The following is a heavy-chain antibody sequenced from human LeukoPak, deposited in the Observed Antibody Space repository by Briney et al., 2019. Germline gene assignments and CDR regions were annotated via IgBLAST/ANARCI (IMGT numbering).Heavy chain of an antibody. CDR3: TREGAAEAKNFDY. J-gene: IGHJ4*02. CDR2: FDPEDGET. V-gene: IGHV1-24*01. Sequence: ASVTVSCTVSGYTLTELSMHWVRQAPGKGLEWMGGFDPEDGETIYAQKFQGRVTMTEDTSTDTAYMELSSLRSEGTAVYYCTREGAAEAKNFDYWGQGTLVTVSS. D-gene: IGHD6-13*01. CDR1: GYTLTELS.